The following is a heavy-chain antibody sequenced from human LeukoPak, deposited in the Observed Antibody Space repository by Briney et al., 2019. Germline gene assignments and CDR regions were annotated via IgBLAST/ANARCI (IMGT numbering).Heavy chain of an antibody. CDR2: IRYDGSNK. CDR3: AKGGGYCSSTSCYTLYYFDY. V-gene: IGHV3-30*02. J-gene: IGHJ4*02. D-gene: IGHD2-2*02. CDR1: GFTFSSYG. Sequence: GGSLRLSCAASGFTFSSYGMHWVRQAPGKGLEWVAFIRYDGSNKYYADSVKGRFTISRDNFKSTLYLQMNSLRAEDTAVYYCAKGGGYCSSTSCYTLYYFDYWGQGTLVTVSS.